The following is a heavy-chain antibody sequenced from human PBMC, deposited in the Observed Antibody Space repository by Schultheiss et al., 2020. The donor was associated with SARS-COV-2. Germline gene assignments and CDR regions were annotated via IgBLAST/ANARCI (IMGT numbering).Heavy chain of an antibody. V-gene: IGHV3-23*01. CDR3: AKDWGSGCRGYYGMDV. J-gene: IGHJ6*02. Sequence: GGSLRLPCAASGFTVSSNYMSWVRQAPGKGLEWVSAISGSGGSTYYADSVKGRFTISRDNSKNTLYLQMNSLRAEDTAVYYCAKDWGSGCRGYYGMDVWGQGTTVSVSS. CDR2: ISGSGGST. D-gene: IGHD6-19*01. CDR1: GFTVSSNY.